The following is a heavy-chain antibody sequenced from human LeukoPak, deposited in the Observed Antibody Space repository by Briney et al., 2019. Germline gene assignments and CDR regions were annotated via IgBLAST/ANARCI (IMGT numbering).Heavy chain of an antibody. V-gene: IGHV1-8*02. D-gene: IGHD4-17*01. CDR1: GYTFTGYY. Sequence: ASVKVSCKASGYTFTGYYMHWVRQAHGQGLEWMGWINPNSGNTGYAQKFQGRVTMTRNTSISTAYMELSSLRSEDTAVYYCARVRATVTHYYYYMDVWGKGTTVTVSS. CDR2: INPNSGNT. CDR3: ARVRATVTHYYYYMDV. J-gene: IGHJ6*03.